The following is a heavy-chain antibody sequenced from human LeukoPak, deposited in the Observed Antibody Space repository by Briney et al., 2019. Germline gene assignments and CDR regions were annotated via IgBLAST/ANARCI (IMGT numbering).Heavy chain of an antibody. Sequence: HPGGSLRLSCAASEFTFSSYSMTWVRQAPGKGLEWVSSISSSSSYIYYADSVKGRFTISRDNAKSSLYLQIDSLRAEDTAVYYCARDSVDKLGITSSFDYWGQGTLVTVSS. CDR1: EFTFSSYS. CDR2: ISSSSSYI. V-gene: IGHV3-21*01. CDR3: ARDSVDKLGITSSFDY. J-gene: IGHJ4*02. D-gene: IGHD7-27*01.